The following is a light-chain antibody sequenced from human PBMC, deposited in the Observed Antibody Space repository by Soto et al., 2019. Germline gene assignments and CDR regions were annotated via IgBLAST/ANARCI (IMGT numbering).Light chain of an antibody. J-gene: IGLJ2*01. Sequence: QSALTQPASVSGSPGQSITISCTGTSSDVGSYNLVSWYQQHPGKAPKRMIYEGSKRPSGVSNRFSGSKSGNTASLTISGLQAEDEADHYCCSYAGSSTPHVVFGGGTKLTVL. CDR2: EGS. CDR3: CSYAGSSTPHVV. V-gene: IGLV2-23*01. CDR1: SSDVGSYNL.